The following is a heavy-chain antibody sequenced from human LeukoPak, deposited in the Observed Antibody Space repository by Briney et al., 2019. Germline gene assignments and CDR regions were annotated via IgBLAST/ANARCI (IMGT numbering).Heavy chain of an antibody. CDR2: INHSGST. CDR1: GGSFSGYY. CDR3: ARLGESYPYSSSWYPDY. V-gene: IGHV4-34*01. D-gene: IGHD6-13*01. J-gene: IGHJ4*02. Sequence: SETLSLTCAVYGGSFSGYYWSWIRQPPGKGLEWIGEINHSGSTNYNPSLKSRVTISVDTSKNQFSLKLSSVTAADTAVYYCARLGESYPYSSSWYPDYWGQGTLVTVSS.